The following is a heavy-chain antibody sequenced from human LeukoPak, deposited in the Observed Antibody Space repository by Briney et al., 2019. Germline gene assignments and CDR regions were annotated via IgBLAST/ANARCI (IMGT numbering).Heavy chain of an antibody. CDR2: ITASGGT. CDR1: GFTFSSYA. V-gene: IGHV3-23*01. Sequence: PGGSLRLSCAASGFTFSSYAMSWVRQAPGKGLEWVSTITASGGTYYADSLKGRFTISRDTSKNPLYLQINSLRAEDTAVYYCAKRGRYYFDQWGQGTLVTVSS. J-gene: IGHJ4*02. CDR3: AKRGRYYFDQ.